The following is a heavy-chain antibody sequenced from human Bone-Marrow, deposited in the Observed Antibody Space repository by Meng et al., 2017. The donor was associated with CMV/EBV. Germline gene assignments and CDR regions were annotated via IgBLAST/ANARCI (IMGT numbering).Heavy chain of an antibody. J-gene: IGHJ4*02. CDR2: MNPYSGDT. V-gene: IGHV1-8*01. CDR3: ARERHVTEQQRGTGSFDY. CDR1: GYTFTSYD. Sequence: ASVKVSCKTSGYTFTSYDINWVRQATGQGLEWMGWMNPYSGDTDYAQKFHGRVTLTRDTSISTAYMELSRLRSDDTAVYYCARERHVTEQQRGTGSFDYWGQGPLVTGSS. D-gene: IGHD3-10*01.